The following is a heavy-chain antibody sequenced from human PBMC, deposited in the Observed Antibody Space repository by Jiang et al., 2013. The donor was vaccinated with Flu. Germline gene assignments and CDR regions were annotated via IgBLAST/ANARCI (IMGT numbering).Heavy chain of an antibody. CDR2: INPRGGDT. Sequence: QLVESGAEVKKPGASVKASCRTSGYTFSSYYVHWVRQAPGQGLEWLGIINPRGGDTTYARKFQGRVTMTGDTSTRTFYMELSSLSSEDTAVYYCTREGMATIGFAFDIWGQGTLVTVSS. J-gene: IGHJ3*02. D-gene: IGHD5-24*01. CDR3: TREGMATIGFAFDI. V-gene: IGHV1-46*01. CDR1: GYTFSSYY.